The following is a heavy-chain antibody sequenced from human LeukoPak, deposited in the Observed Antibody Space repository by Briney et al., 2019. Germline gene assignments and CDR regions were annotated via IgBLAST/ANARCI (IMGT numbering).Heavy chain of an antibody. D-gene: IGHD2-2*01. V-gene: IGHV5-51*01. Sequence: GESLKISCKASGYTFTDNYIAWVRQMPGKRLEWLGSVFPANSDVRNNPSFRGQVTISVDKSVSTAYLQWSSLKASDTAMYYCARGYCSTTRCYYFDLWGQGTLVTVSS. J-gene: IGHJ4*02. CDR3: ARGYCSTTRCYYFDL. CDR2: VFPANSDV. CDR1: GYTFTDNY.